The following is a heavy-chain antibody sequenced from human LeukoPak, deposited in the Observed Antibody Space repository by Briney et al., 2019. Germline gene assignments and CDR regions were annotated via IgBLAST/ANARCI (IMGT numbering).Heavy chain of an antibody. D-gene: IGHD3-10*01. Sequence: ASVKVSCKASGGTFSSYAISWVRQAPGQGLEWMEGIIPIFGTANYAQKFQGRVTITADESTSTAYMELSSLRSEDTAVYYCARDPSYYYGSGSYVYWGQGTLVTVSS. CDR2: IIPIFGTA. CDR3: ARDPSYYYGSGSYVY. J-gene: IGHJ4*02. CDR1: GGTFSSYA. V-gene: IGHV1-69*01.